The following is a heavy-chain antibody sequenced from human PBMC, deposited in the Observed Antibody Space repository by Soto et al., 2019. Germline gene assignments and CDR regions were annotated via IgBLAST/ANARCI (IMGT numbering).Heavy chain of an antibody. V-gene: IGHV4-34*01. CDR1: GGSFSGYY. J-gene: IGHJ6*02. D-gene: IGHD5-18*01. CDR2: INHSGST. Sequence: KTSETLSLTCAVYGGSFSGYYWSWIRQPPGKGLEWIGEINHSGSTNYNPSLKSRVTISVGTSKNQFSLKLSSVTAADTAVYYCARFAVDTAMADYYYYGMDVWGQGTTVTVSS. CDR3: ARFAVDTAMADYYYYGMDV.